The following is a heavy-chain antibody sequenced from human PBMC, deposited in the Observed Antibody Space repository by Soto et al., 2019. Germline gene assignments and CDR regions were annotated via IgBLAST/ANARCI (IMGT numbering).Heavy chain of an antibody. CDR2: IYDSEST. J-gene: IGHJ4*02. CDR3: ARGRDNDGFSGN. D-gene: IGHD2-21*01. CDR1: GASIGSGGYS. V-gene: IGHV4-30-2*06. Sequence: QLQLQESCSGLVKPSQTLSLSCAVSGASIGSGGYSWSWIRQSPGKGLEWIGYIYDSESTFYNPSFTGLVIMSVDRSKIQFSLKLNSVPAAATAVYYCARGRDNDGFSGNWGQGTLVTV.